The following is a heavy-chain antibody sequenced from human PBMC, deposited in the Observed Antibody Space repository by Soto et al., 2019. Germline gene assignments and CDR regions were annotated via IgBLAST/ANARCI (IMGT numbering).Heavy chain of an antibody. Sequence: VQPVQSGAEAKKPGSSVKVSCKASGGSFGSNSITWVRQAPGQGLEWMGRLIPILDRTNYPQTFQDRVKITADKSTSTVYMDLSSLTSEDTAIYYCSVGKDGDLRYPRTYGLEFWGQGTKVTVSS. CDR2: LIPILDRT. V-gene: IGHV1-69*02. CDR3: SVGKDGDLRYPRTYGLEF. CDR1: GGSFGSNS. D-gene: IGHD4-17*01. J-gene: IGHJ3*01.